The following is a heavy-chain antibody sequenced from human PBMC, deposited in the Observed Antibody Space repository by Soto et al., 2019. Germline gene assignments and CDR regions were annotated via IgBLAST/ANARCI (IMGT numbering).Heavy chain of an antibody. CDR3: ASGLRSSGWYDY. J-gene: IGHJ4*02. CDR1: GGSTSSNY. Sequence: SETLSLTCTVSGGSTSSNYCSWIRQPPGKGLEWIGYISYTGSTTYNSSHKSRVTISVDTSKNQFSLKMSFVTAADTAVYYCASGLRSSGWYDYWGPGTLVTVS. V-gene: IGHV4-59*08. CDR2: ISYTGST. D-gene: IGHD6-19*01.